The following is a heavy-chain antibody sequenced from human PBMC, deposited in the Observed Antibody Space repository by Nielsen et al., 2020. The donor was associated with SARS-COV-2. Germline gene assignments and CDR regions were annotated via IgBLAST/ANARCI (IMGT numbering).Heavy chain of an antibody. D-gene: IGHD1-26*01. J-gene: IGHJ5*02. CDR1: GFTFSSYW. CDR3: ARDMFFLGATNSLRDWFDP. Sequence: GESLKISCAASGFTFSSYWMSWVRQAPGKGLEWVANIKQDGSEKYYVDSVKGRFTISRDNAKNSLYLQMNSLRAEDTAVYYCARDMFFLGATNSLRDWFDPWGQGTLVTVSS. V-gene: IGHV3-7*01. CDR2: IKQDGSEK.